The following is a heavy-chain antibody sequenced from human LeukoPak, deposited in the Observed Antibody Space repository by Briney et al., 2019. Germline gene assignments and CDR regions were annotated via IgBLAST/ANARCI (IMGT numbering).Heavy chain of an antibody. CDR3: ASSYHYDSSGGDAFDI. CDR1: GYSFTTDW. CDR2: IYPGDSDT. J-gene: IGHJ3*02. V-gene: IGHV5-51*01. D-gene: IGHD3-22*01. Sequence: GESLKISCKGSGYSFTTDWIAWVRQMPGKGLEWMGIIYPGDSDTRYSRSFQGQVTISADKSISTAYLQWSSLKASDTAMYYCASSYHYDSSGGDAFDIWGQGTMVTVSS.